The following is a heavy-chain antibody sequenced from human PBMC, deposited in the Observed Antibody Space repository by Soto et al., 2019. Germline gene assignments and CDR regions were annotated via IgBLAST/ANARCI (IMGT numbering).Heavy chain of an antibody. Sequence: EVQLVESGGGLVKPGGSLRLSCAASGFTFSTYSMNWVRQAPGKGLEWVADITTSSSFRFYADSVKGRFTISRDDAKNSLYLQMNSLRAEDTGVYYCARDLGVALATLTLDYWGQRALVTVSS. CDR1: GFTFSTYS. CDR3: ARDLGVALATLTLDY. CDR2: ITTSSSFR. J-gene: IGHJ4*02. V-gene: IGHV3-21*01. D-gene: IGHD2-15*01.